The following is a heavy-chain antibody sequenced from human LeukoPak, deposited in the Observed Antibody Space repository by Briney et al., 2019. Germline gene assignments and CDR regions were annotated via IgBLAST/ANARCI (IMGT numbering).Heavy chain of an antibody. V-gene: IGHV6-1*01. J-gene: IGHJ4*02. Sequence: SQTLSLTRAISGDSVSSNSVTWNWIRQSPSRGLEWLVRTYYRSKWYNDYAISVKSRITVNPDTSRNQFSLQMNSVTPEDTAVYYCARAVTGRVDSWGQGTLVTVSS. CDR3: ARAVTGRVDS. D-gene: IGHD6-19*01. CDR2: TYYRSKWYN. CDR1: GDSVSSNSVT.